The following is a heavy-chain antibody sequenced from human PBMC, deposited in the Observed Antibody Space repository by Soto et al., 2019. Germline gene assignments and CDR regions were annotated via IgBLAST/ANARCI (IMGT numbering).Heavy chain of an antibody. CDR3: ARDHEDCSNGVCYGAYYFDS. J-gene: IGHJ4*02. CDR2: IYYTGST. V-gene: IGHV4-59*12. D-gene: IGHD2-8*01. CDR1: GRPITGDY. Sequence: SETLSLTCTVSGRPITGDYWGWIRQPPGKALEYIGHIYYTGSTRYNPSLTSRVTISLDTSREQFSLKLTSVTAAVTAVYYCARDHEDCSNGVCYGAYYFDSWGQGTLVTVSS.